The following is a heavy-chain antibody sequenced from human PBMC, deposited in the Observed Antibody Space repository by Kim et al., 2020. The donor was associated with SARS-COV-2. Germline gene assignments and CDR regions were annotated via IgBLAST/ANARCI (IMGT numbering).Heavy chain of an antibody. Sequence: SETLSLTCAVYGGSFSGYYWSWIRKPPGKGLEWIGEINHSGSTNYNPNLKSRVTISVDTYKNQFSLKLSPVTAADTAAYYCASGRGSSGWYNYYGMDVWG. CDR1: GGSFSGYY. CDR2: INHSGST. D-gene: IGHD6-19*01. J-gene: IGHJ6*01. CDR3: ASGRGSSGWYNYYGMDV. V-gene: IGHV4-34*01.